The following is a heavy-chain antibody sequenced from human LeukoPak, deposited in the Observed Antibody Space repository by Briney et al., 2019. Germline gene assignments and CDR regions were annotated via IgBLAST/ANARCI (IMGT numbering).Heavy chain of an antibody. CDR3: ATVFDWGKEED. V-gene: IGHV3-23*01. CDR1: GFTFSNYA. D-gene: IGHD7-27*01. Sequence: GSLRLSCAASGFTFSNYALSWVRQAPGKGLEWVSLISDSGGGTYYADSVKGRFTISRDNSKNTLYLQMNSLRAEDTAVYYCATVFDWGKEEDWGQGTLVTVSS. CDR2: ISDSGGGT. J-gene: IGHJ4*02.